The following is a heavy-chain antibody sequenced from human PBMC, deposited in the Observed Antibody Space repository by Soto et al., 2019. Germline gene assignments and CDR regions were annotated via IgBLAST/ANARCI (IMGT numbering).Heavy chain of an antibody. V-gene: IGHV5-51*01. D-gene: IGHD2-2*01. CDR3: ARRYCSSASCPRNYYGMDV. J-gene: IGHJ6*02. CDR1: GYSFTSYW. Sequence: GESLKISCNGSGYSFTSYWIGWVRQMPGKGLEWMGIIYPGDSDTRYSPSFQGQVTISADKSISTAYLQWSSLKASDTAMYYCARRYCSSASCPRNYYGMDVWGQGTTVTVSS. CDR2: IYPGDSDT.